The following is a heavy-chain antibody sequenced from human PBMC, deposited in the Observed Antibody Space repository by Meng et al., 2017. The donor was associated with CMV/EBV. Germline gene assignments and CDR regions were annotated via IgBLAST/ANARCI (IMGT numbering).Heavy chain of an antibody. CDR3: ARDGIVVVVAATSYYGMDV. J-gene: IGHJ6*02. D-gene: IGHD2-15*01. CDR2: ISSSGSTI. Sequence: SCAASGFTFSDYYMSWIRQAPGKGLEWVSYISSSGSTIYYADSVEGRFTISRDNAKNSLYLQMNSLRAEDTAVYYCARDGIVVVVAATSYYGMDVWGQGTTVTVSS. CDR1: GFTFSDYY. V-gene: IGHV3-11*01.